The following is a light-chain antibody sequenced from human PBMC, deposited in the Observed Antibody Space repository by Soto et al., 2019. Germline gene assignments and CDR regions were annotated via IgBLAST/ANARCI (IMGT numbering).Light chain of an antibody. J-gene: IGLJ2*01. CDR3: ETWDSNTRV. Sequence: QSVLTQSSSASASLGSSVELTCTLSSGHSSYIIAWHQQQPGKAPRYLMKLEGSGSYNKGSGVPDRFSGSSSGADRYLTISNLQFEDEANYYCETWDSNTRVFGGGPKLTVL. V-gene: IGLV4-60*02. CDR1: SGHSSYI. CDR2: LEGSGSY.